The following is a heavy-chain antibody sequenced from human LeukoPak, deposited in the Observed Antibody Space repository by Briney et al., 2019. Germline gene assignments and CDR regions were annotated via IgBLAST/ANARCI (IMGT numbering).Heavy chain of an antibody. D-gene: IGHD3-22*01. CDR3: ATPYYYDSSGYYFDY. CDR1: GYTLTELS. J-gene: IGHJ4*02. Sequence: ASVKVSCKVSGYTLTELSMHWVRQARGKGLEWMGGFDPEDGETIYAQKFQGRVTMTEDTSTDTAYMELSSLRSEDTAVYYCATPYYYDSSGYYFDYWGQGTLVTVSS. V-gene: IGHV1-24*01. CDR2: FDPEDGET.